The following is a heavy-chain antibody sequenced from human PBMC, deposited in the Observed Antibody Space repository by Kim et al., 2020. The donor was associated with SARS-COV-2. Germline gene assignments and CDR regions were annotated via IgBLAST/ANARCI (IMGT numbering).Heavy chain of an antibody. CDR2: IYTSGST. CDR1: GGSISSYY. V-gene: IGHV4-4*07. Sequence: SETLSLTCTVSGGSISSYYWNWIRQPAGKGLEWIGRIYTSGSTNYNPSLKSRVTMSVDTSKNQFSLKLSSVTAADTAVYYCARDICGGSCYSPDYYGMDDWGQGTTVTVSS. D-gene: IGHD2-15*01. J-gene: IGHJ6*02. CDR3: ARDICGGSCYSPDYYGMDD.